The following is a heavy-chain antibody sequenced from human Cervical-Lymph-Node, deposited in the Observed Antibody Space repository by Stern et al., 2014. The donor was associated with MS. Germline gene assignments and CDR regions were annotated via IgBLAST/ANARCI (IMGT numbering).Heavy chain of an antibody. J-gene: IGHJ4*02. CDR3: ARGFIRGAPDYLDY. V-gene: IGHV3-30*04. D-gene: IGHD3-10*01. Sequence: QMQLVQSGGGVVQPGRSLRLSCAASGFTFSTYPMHWVRQAPGKGLEWVAVISSDAKYVIYTESVEGRFTISRDNSRNMLNLQMNSLRVEDTAVYYCARGFIRGAPDYLDYWGQGVLVTVSS. CDR2: ISSDAKYV. CDR1: GFTFSTYP.